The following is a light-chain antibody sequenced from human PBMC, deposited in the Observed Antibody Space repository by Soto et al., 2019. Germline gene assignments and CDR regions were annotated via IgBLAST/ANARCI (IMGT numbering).Light chain of an antibody. CDR1: GSDVGGYNY. CDR2: DVN. V-gene: IGLV2-14*01. J-gene: IGLJ1*01. CDR3: SSYTRSSAPFV. Sequence: QSALTQPASVSGSPGQSVTISCTGTGSDVGGYNYVSWYQQPPGEAPKLIIYDVNNRASGVSNRFSGSKSGNTASLTISGLQAEDEADYYCSSYTRSSAPFVFGTGTKVTVL.